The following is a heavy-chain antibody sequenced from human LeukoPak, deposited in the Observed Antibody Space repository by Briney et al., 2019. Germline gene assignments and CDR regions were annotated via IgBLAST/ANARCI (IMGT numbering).Heavy chain of an antibody. D-gene: IGHD6-13*01. CDR3: ARHGGSSWYGYYYYYYMDV. CDR1: GGSSSGYY. CDR2: IYYSGST. J-gene: IGHJ6*03. V-gene: IGHV4-39*01. Sequence: SETLSLTCVLYGGSSSGYYWGWIRQPPGKGLEWIGSIYYSGSTYYNPSLKSRVTISVDTSKNQFSLKLSSVTAADTAVYYCARHGGSSWYGYYYYYYMDVWGEGTTVTIS.